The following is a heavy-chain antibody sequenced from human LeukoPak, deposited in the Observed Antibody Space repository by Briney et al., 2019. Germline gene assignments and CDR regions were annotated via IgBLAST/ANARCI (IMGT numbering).Heavy chain of an antibody. CDR3: ARAGGIETRTFDY. CDR1: GGSFSGYY. V-gene: IGHV4-34*01. CDR2: INHSGST. J-gene: IGHJ4*02. Sequence: SETLSLTCAVYGGSFSGYYWSWIRQPPGKGLEWIGEINHSGSTNYNPSLKSRVTISVDVSKNQFSLNLTSVTAADTAVYYCARAGGIETRTFDYWGQGNPVTVSS. D-gene: IGHD2-8*02.